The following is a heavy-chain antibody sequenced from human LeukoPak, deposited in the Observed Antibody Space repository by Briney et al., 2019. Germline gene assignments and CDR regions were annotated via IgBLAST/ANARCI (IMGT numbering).Heavy chain of an antibody. CDR1: GFTSSSYS. CDR2: ITGSSSYI. D-gene: IGHD4-11*01. CDR3: ARGYSNYYFDY. V-gene: IGHV3-21*01. J-gene: IGHJ4*02. Sequence: NPGGSLRLXCAASGFTSSSYSMHWVRQAPGKGLEWVSSITGSSSYIYYADSVKGRFTISRDNANNSLYLQMNSLRADDTAVYYCARGYSNYYFDYWGQGTLVTVSS.